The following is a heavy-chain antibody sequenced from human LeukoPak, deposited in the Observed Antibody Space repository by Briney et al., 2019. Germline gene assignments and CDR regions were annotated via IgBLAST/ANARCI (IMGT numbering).Heavy chain of an antibody. J-gene: IGHJ4*02. CDR2: VSSSGGNT. Sequence: GGSLRLSCAASGFTFTNYAMTWVRQSPGKGLEWVSAVSSSGGNTYYAESVRGRFTISRDNSKNTVSLHMNSLRAEDTAVYYCAKAHDDYYFDYWVRGTRVTVSS. CDR3: AKAHDDYYFDY. CDR1: GFTFTNYA. V-gene: IGHV3-23*01. D-gene: IGHD4-17*01.